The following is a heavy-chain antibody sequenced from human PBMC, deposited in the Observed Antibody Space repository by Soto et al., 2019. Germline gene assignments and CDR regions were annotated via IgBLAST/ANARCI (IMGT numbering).Heavy chain of an antibody. CDR2: INHSGST. CDR3: ARDFWSGYALGWFDP. J-gene: IGHJ5*02. CDR1: GGSFSGYY. V-gene: IGHV4-34*01. D-gene: IGHD3-3*01. Sequence: SETLSLTCAVYGGSFSGYYWSWIRQPPGKGLEWIGEINHSGSTNYNPSLKSPVPISVDTSKNQFSLKLSSVTAADTAVYYCARDFWSGYALGWFDPWGQGTLVTVSS.